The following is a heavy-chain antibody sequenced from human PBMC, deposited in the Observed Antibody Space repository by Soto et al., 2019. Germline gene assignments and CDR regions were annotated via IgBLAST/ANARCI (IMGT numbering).Heavy chain of an antibody. J-gene: IGHJ3*02. V-gene: IGHV3-33*01. CDR1: GFPFSFYG. D-gene: IGHD3-3*02. CDR2: IVSDGSAI. CDR3: ARDDAFDNENGFDM. Sequence: GGSLRLFCAVSGFPFSFYGFHWVRQSPGKGLEWLGVIVSDGSAIYHADSLEGRFFISRDNSKDILHLQMNSLRVEDTAVYYCARDDAFDNENGFDMWGQGTMVTVSS.